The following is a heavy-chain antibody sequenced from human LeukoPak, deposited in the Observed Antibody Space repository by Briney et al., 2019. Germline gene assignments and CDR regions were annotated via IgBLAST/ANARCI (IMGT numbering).Heavy chain of an antibody. J-gene: IGHJ4*02. V-gene: IGHV3-9*01. CDR3: ARNFIAAAADY. D-gene: IGHD6-13*01. CDR2: ISWNSGSI. CDR1: GFTFDDYA. Sequence: GGSLRLSCAASGFTFDDYAMHWVRQAPGKGLEWVSGISWNSGSIVYADSVKGRFTISRDKAKNSLYLQMNSLRAEDTAVYYCARNFIAAAADYWGQGTLVTVSS.